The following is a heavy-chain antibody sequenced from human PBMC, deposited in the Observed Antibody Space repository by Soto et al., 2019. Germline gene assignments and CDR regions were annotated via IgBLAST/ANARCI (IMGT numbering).Heavy chain of an antibody. CDR1: GYTFTSYG. V-gene: IGHV1-2*04. J-gene: IGHJ6*02. Sequence: KASGYTFTSYGISWVRQAPGQGLEWMGWINPNSGGTNYAQKFQGWVTMTRDTSISTAYMELSRLRSDDTAVYYCARDSSSGWRHYYYGMDVWGQGTTVTVSS. CDR3: ARDSSSGWRHYYYGMDV. D-gene: IGHD6-19*01. CDR2: INPNSGGT.